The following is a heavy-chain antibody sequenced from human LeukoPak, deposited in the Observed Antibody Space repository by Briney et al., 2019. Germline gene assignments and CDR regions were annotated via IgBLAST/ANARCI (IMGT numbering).Heavy chain of an antibody. CDR3: GRQYSSTPPLDA. V-gene: IGHV3-21*06. CDR2: ISSSSTYI. J-gene: IGHJ5*02. D-gene: IGHD2-2*01. Sequence: GGSLRLSCAASGFIFSSYTMNWVRQAPGKGLEWVASISSSSTYIFYAESVKGRLTISRDNAINTLHLQMNSLRAEDTAVYYCGRQYSSTPPLDAWGQGTLVIVSS. CDR1: GFIFSSYT.